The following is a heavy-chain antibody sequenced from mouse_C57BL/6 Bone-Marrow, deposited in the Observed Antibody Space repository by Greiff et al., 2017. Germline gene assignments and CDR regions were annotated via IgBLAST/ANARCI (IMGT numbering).Heavy chain of an antibody. CDR2: IDPENGDT. D-gene: IGHD1-1*01. J-gene: IGHJ2*01. CDR1: GFTITDAY. Sequence: VQLQQSGAELVRPGASVQLSCTASGFTITDAYMHWVKQRPEQGLEWIGWIDPENGDTDYASKFQGKATITADTSSNTAYLQLSSLTSEDTAVYDGTSFITTAELNVDYWGQGTTLTVSA. V-gene: IGHV14-4*01. CDR3: TSFITTAELNVDY.